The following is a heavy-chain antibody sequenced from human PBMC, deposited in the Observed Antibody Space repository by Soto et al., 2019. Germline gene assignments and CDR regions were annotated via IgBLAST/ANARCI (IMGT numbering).Heavy chain of an antibody. Sequence: GGSLRLSCAASGFTFSSYAMSWVRQAPGKGLEWVSAISGSGGSTYYADSVKGRFTISRDNSKNTLYLQMNSLRAEDTAVYYCAKDIVYCGGDCYFRNYGMDVWGQGTTVTVSS. V-gene: IGHV3-23*01. D-gene: IGHD2-21*02. J-gene: IGHJ6*02. CDR2: ISGSGGST. CDR1: GFTFSSYA. CDR3: AKDIVYCGGDCYFRNYGMDV.